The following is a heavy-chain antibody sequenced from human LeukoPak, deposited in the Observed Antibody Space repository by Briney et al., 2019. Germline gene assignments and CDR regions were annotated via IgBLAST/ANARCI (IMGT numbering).Heavy chain of an antibody. Sequence: PGGSLRLSCTASGFTFSSYSMNWVRQAPGKGLEWVSYISSSSNTIYYADSVKGRFTISRDNAKNSLYLQMNSLRAEDTAVYYCARDFGRWFIDYWGQGTLVTVSS. D-gene: IGHD4-23*01. CDR1: GFTFSSYS. CDR2: ISSSSNTI. V-gene: IGHV3-48*04. J-gene: IGHJ4*02. CDR3: ARDFGRWFIDY.